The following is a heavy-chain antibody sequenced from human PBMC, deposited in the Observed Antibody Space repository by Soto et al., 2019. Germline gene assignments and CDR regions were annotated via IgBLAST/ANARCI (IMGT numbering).Heavy chain of an antibody. D-gene: IGHD1-26*01. J-gene: IGHJ4*02. Sequence: QVQLQESGPGLVKPSQTLSLTCSVSGGSISSGGYYWSWTRQHPEKGLEWIGYIYYSGSTNYNPSLKSRVIISVDTSSNRFSLDLRSVTAADTAIYYCARHSASWQGFDYWGQGTLVTVSS. CDR3: ARHSASWQGFDY. CDR1: GGSISSGGYY. V-gene: IGHV4-31*03. CDR2: IYYSGST.